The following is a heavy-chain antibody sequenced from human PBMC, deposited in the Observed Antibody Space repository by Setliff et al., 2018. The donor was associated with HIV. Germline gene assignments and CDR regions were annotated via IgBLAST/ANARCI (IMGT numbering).Heavy chain of an antibody. J-gene: IGHJ4*02. V-gene: IGHV4-4*07. CDR1: GASISSNY. Sequence: SETLSLTCNVSGASISSNYWSWIRQAAGKGLEWVGRLHISGNSNYSPSLKSRVNMSIDTSKNQFSLKVLSVTAADTAVYFCARTEGAAGGGYSQGSFDYWGQGAPVTVSS. CDR3: ARTEGAAGGGYSQGSFDY. D-gene: IGHD5-18*01. CDR2: LHISGNS.